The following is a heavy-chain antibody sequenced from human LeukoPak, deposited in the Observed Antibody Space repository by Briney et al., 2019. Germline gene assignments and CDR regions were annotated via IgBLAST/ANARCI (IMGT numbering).Heavy chain of an antibody. D-gene: IGHD5-12*01. CDR3: AKNRWGSVATPVS. Sequence: PGGSLRLSCKASGLRFSRGGMHWIRQAPGKGLEWLAFIQHDESSKYYADSVKGRFTISRDNSKNTVYLQMNSLRTEDTALYYCAKNRWGSVATPVSWGEGTLVTVSS. CDR2: IQHDESSK. CDR1: GLRFSRGG. J-gene: IGHJ5*02. V-gene: IGHV3-30*02.